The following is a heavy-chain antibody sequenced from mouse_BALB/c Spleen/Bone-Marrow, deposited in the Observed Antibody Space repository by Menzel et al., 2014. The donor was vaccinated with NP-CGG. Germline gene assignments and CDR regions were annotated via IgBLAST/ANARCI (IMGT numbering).Heavy chain of an antibody. CDR1: GFTFSDYY. V-gene: IGHV5-4*02. CDR2: ISDGGSYT. J-gene: IGHJ2*01. CDR3: ARDRAAHYYGSSFYFDY. D-gene: IGHD1-1*01. Sequence: DVKLVESGGGLVKPGGSLKLSCAASGFTFSDYYMYWVRQTPEKRLEWVATISDGGSYTYYPDSVKGRFTISRDNAKNNLYLQMSSLKSEDTAMYYCARDRAAHYYGSSFYFDYWGQGTTLTVSS.